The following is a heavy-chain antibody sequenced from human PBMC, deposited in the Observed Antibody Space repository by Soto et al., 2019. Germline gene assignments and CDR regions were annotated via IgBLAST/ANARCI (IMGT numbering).Heavy chain of an antibody. CDR3: ARAGTAMVTLDY. Sequence: QVQLQESGPGLVKPSETLSLTCTVSGGSTSRYFWSWILQPPGKGLEWIGYIYYTGSTNYNPSLKSRVTISVDTSKNQFSLKLSSVTAADTAVYYCARAGTAMVTLDYWGQGTLVTVSS. J-gene: IGHJ4*02. V-gene: IGHV4-59*01. CDR1: GGSTSRYF. D-gene: IGHD5-18*01. CDR2: IYYTGST.